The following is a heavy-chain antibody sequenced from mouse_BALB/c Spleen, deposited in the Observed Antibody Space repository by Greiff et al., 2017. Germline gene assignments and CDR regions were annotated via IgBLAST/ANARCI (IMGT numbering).Heavy chain of an antibody. CDR2: INPSSGYT. CDR1: GYTFTSYT. J-gene: IGHJ2*01. CDR3: ARDSTGDY. V-gene: IGHV1-4*01. D-gene: IGHD3-2*01. Sequence: QVQLQQSGADLARPGASVKMSCKASGYTFTSYTMHWVQQRPGQGLEWIGYINPSSGYTNYNQKFKDKATLTADKSSSTAYMQLSSLTSEGSAVYYCARDSTGDYWGQGTTLTVSS.